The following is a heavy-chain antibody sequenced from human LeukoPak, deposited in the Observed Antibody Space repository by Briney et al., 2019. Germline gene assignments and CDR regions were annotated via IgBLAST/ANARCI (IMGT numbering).Heavy chain of an antibody. V-gene: IGHV3-21*01. J-gene: IGHJ3*02. CDR3: GRVGGRSKAAKGDAFDI. CDR2: ISSGGTYM. Sequence: PGGSLRLSCAASGFTFSSYSMNWVRQAPGKGLEWVSSISSGGTYMYYADSVKGRFTISRDNAQNSMYLQMNSLRAEDTAVYYCGRVGGRSKAAKGDAFDIWGQGTMVVVSS. CDR1: GFTFSSYS. D-gene: IGHD6-6*01.